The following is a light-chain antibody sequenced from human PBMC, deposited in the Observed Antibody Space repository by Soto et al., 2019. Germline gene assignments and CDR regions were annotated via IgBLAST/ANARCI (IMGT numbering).Light chain of an antibody. Sequence: EIVLTQSSATLSLSPGERATLSCRASKRFTSNALAWYQQKPGQAPRLFIYGVSSRATGIPDRFSGSGSGTDFTLTISSLEPEDFAVYYCQQRSKWPLTFGGGTKVEIK. CDR1: KRFTSN. CDR3: QQRSKWPLT. CDR2: GVS. J-gene: IGKJ4*01. V-gene: IGKV3-11*01.